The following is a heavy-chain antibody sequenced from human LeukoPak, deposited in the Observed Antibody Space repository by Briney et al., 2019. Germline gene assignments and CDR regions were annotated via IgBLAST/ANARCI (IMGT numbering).Heavy chain of an antibody. CDR2: ISGSGGST. CDR3: ANYRRVYREVTIFGVDTLYNWFDP. D-gene: IGHD3-3*01. V-gene: IGHV3-23*01. CDR1: GFTFSSYA. Sequence: GGSLRLSCAASGFTFSSYAMSWVRQAPGKGLEWVSAISGSGGSTYYADSVKRRFTISRDNSKNTLYLQMNSLRAEDTAVYYCANYRRVYREVTIFGVDTLYNWFDPWGQGTLVTVSS. J-gene: IGHJ5*02.